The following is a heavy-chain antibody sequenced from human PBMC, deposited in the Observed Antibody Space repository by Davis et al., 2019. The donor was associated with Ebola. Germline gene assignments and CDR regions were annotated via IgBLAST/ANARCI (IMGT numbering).Heavy chain of an antibody. CDR1: GFSFSSHW. J-gene: IGHJ1*01. V-gene: IGHV3-74*01. D-gene: IGHD2-8*02. Sequence: PGGSLRLSCAASGFSFSSHWMVWVRQVPGKGLVWVSRINGDGRDTRYADSVRGRFTISRDNAKNTLFLQMNGLRAEDTAVYYCVRGGEHRVLVTPGVPPTSSWGQGTLVTVSS. CDR2: INGDGRDT. CDR3: VRGGEHRVLVTPGVPPTSS.